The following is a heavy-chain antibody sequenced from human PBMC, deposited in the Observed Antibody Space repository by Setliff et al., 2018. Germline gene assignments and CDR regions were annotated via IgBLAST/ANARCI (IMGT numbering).Heavy chain of an antibody. Sequence: ASVKVSCKASGYTFTGYYMHWVRQAPGQGLEWMGGFDPEDGERIYAQHFQGRLTMTEDTSTDTAYMELSSLTSDDTAVYYCARATRDSDGWYYEYSWFDPWGQGTLVTVSS. CDR1: GYTFTGYY. CDR3: ARATRDSDGWYYEYSWFDP. D-gene: IGHD6-19*01. J-gene: IGHJ5*02. CDR2: FDPEDGER. V-gene: IGHV1-24*01.